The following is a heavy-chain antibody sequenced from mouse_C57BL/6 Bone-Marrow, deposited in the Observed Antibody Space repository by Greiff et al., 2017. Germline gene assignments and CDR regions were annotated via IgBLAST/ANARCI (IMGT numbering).Heavy chain of an antibody. CDR3: TTSVVATDYAMDY. CDR1: GFNIKDDY. Sequence: EVQLQQSGAELVRPGASVKLSCTASGFNIKDDYMHWVKQRPEQGLEWIGWIDPENGDTESASKFQGKATITADTSSNTAYLQLSSLTSEDTAVYYCTTSVVATDYAMDYWGQGTSVTVSS. D-gene: IGHD1-1*01. J-gene: IGHJ4*01. CDR2: IDPENGDT. V-gene: IGHV14-4*01.